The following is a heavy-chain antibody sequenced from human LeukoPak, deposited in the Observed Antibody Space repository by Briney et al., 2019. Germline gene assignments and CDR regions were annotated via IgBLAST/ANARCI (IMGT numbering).Heavy chain of an antibody. CDR2: INPNSGGT. V-gene: IGHV1-2*02. Sequence: ASVKVSCKASGYTFTGYYMHWVRQAPGQGLEWMGWINPNSGGTNYAQKFQGRVTMTRDTSISTAYMELSRLRSDDTAVYYCARDMYSSGRVPFDYWGQGTLVTVSS. J-gene: IGHJ4*02. CDR3: ARDMYSSGRVPFDY. CDR1: GYTFTGYY. D-gene: IGHD6-19*01.